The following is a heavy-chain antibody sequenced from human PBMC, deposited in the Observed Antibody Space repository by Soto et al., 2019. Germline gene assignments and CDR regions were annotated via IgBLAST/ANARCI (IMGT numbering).Heavy chain of an antibody. J-gene: IGHJ6*02. Sequence: PVGSLRLSCAASGFTFSSYGMHWVRQAPGKGLEWVAVISYDGSNKYYADSVKGRFTISRDNSKNTLYLQMNSLRAEDTAVYYCAKDRRLGLGYYYGMDVWGQGTTVTVSS. V-gene: IGHV3-30*18. CDR2: ISYDGSNK. CDR3: AKDRRLGLGYYYGMDV. D-gene: IGHD2-21*01. CDR1: GFTFSSYG.